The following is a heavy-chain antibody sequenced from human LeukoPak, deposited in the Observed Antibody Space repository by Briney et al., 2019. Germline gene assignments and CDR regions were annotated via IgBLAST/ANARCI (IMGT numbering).Heavy chain of an antibody. CDR3: ARVGSSAWRDY. V-gene: IGHV1-18*01. CDR1: GYTFTSYA. Sequence: ASVKVSCKASGYTFTSYAMHWVRQAPGQGLEWMGWISAYNGNTNYAQKLQGRVTMTTDTSTSTAYMELRSLRSDDTAVYYCARVGSSAWRDYWGQGTLVTVSS. D-gene: IGHD1-1*01. CDR2: ISAYNGNT. J-gene: IGHJ4*02.